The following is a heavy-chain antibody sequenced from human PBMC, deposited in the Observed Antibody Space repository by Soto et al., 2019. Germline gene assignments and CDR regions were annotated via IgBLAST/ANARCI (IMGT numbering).Heavy chain of an antibody. D-gene: IGHD2-21*01. J-gene: IGHJ6*02. Sequence: QVQLVESGGGVVQPGRSLRLSCAASGFTFSSYAMHWVRQAPGKGLEWVAVISYDGSNKYYADSVKGRFTISRDNSKNTLYLQMNSLRAEDTAVYYCARDMDRRVRHSHYGMDVWGQGTTVTVSS. CDR3: ARDMDRRVRHSHYGMDV. CDR1: GFTFSSYA. CDR2: ISYDGSNK. V-gene: IGHV3-30-3*01.